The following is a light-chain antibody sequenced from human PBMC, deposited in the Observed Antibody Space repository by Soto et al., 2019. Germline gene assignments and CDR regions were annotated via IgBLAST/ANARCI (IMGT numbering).Light chain of an antibody. CDR3: QQYGSSPRFT. CDR1: QSVSSSY. Sequence: EIGWTQSPGTLSLSPGERATLSCRASQSVSSSYLAWYQQKPGQAPRLLIYGASSRATGIPDRFSGSGCGTDFTLTISRLQPEDFAVYYCQQYGSSPRFTFGPGTKVDIK. CDR2: GAS. V-gene: IGKV3-20*01. J-gene: IGKJ3*01.